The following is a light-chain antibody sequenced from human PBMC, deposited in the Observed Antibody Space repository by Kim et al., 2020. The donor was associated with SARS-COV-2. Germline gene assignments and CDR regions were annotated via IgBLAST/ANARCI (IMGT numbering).Light chain of an antibody. CDR3: RVWDSSTPVV. Sequence: SYELTQPPSVSVSPGQTASITCSGHELGDKYVCWYQHRPGQSPVLVIHQDNKRPSGIPERFSGSNSGNTATLTISGTEAMDEADYYCRVWDSSTPVVFGGGTQLTVL. V-gene: IGLV3-1*01. CDR2: QDN. CDR1: ELGDKY. J-gene: IGLJ2*01.